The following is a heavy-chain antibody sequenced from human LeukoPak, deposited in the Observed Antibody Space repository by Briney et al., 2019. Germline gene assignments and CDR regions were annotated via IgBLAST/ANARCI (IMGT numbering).Heavy chain of an antibody. CDR2: INPNSGGT. CDR3: AIYGYSGSYYDPYYYYYMDV. Sequence: VASVKVSCKASGYTFTGYYMHWVRQAPGQGLEWMGWINPNSGGTNYAQKFQGRVTMTRDTSISTAYMELSRLRSDDTAVYYCAIYGYSGSYYDPYYYYYMDVWGKGTTVTVSS. V-gene: IGHV1-2*02. CDR1: GYTFTGYY. J-gene: IGHJ6*03. D-gene: IGHD1-26*01.